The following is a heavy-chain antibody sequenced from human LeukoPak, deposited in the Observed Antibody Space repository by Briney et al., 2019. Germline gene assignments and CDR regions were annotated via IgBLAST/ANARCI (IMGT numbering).Heavy chain of an antibody. J-gene: IGHJ5*02. CDR2: INSDGSTT. D-gene: IGHD6-6*01. CDR3: ATVRTGSWNWVGP. CDR1: GLTFSSNW. Sequence: GGSLRLSCAASGLTFSSNWMHWVRQAPGKGLVWVSRINSDGSTTSYADSVRGRFTISRDNAKNTVYLQMNSLSVEDTAIYYCATVRTGSWNWVGPWGQGTLVTVSS. V-gene: IGHV3-74*01.